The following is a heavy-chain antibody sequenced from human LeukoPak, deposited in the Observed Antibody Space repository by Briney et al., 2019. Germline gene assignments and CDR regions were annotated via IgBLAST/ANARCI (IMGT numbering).Heavy chain of an antibody. CDR2: ISSSGSTI. Sequence: PGGSLRLSCAASGFTFSDYYMSWIRQAPGKGLEWVSYISSSGSTIYYADSVKGRFTISRDNSKNTLYLQMNSLRAEDTAVYYCARDMAALATLIDYWGQGTLVTVSS. J-gene: IGHJ4*02. CDR1: GFTFSDYY. CDR3: ARDMAALATLIDY. D-gene: IGHD5-24*01. V-gene: IGHV3-11*04.